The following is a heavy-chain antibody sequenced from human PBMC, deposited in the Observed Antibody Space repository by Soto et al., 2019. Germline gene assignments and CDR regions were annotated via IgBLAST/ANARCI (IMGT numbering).Heavy chain of an antibody. CDR1: GYTFTSYG. Sequence: GASVKVSCKASGYTFTSYGSSWVRQAPGQGLEWLGWISPYNDYTIYAQKLQGRVTLTTDTSTRTVHMEVRGLKSDDTAVYYCARGGYYDNSWGKLSHYGLDVWGQGTSVTVSS. J-gene: IGHJ6*02. D-gene: IGHD3-16*01. CDR2: ISPYNDYT. V-gene: IGHV1-18*01. CDR3: ARGGYYDNSWGKLSHYGLDV.